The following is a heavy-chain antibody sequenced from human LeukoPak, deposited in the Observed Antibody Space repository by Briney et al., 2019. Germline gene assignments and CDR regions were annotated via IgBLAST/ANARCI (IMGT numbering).Heavy chain of an antibody. CDR2: IIPMSETP. Sequence: ASVKASYKASGGTFSINAITWVRQAPGQGLEWMGGIIPMSETPKYTQKFQGRVTIATDESTNTAYMELSSLRSEDTAVYYCARDKNSGECVSNSCYGVWPLDIWGQGTMVTVSS. V-gene: IGHV1-69*05. CDR1: GGTFSINA. CDR3: ARDKNSGECVSNSCYGVWPLDI. J-gene: IGHJ3*02. D-gene: IGHD2-2*01.